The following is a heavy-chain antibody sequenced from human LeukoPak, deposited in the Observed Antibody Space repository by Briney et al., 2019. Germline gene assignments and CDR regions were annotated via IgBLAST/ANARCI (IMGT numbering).Heavy chain of an antibody. J-gene: IGHJ6*03. CDR2: INPSGGST. Sequence: ASVKVSCKASGYTFTSYYMHWVRQAPGQGLEWMGIINPSGGSTNYAQKFQGRVTITADESTNTAYMELSSLRSEDTAVYYCARAGYYDSGGGAYYYYYYMDVWGKGTTVTISS. CDR1: GYTFTSYY. CDR3: ARAGYYDSGGGAYYYYYYMDV. D-gene: IGHD3-22*01. V-gene: IGHV1-46*01.